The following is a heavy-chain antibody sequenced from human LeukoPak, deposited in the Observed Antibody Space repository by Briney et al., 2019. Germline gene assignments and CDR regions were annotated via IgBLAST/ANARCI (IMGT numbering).Heavy chain of an antibody. CDR2: IWYDGSNK. V-gene: IGHV3-33*01. D-gene: IGHD3-10*01. CDR3: ARGTMVRGVIRTPFDY. J-gene: IGHJ4*02. CDR1: GFTFSSYG. Sequence: GGSLRLSCAASGFTFSSYGMHWVRQAPGKGLEWVAVIWYDGSNKYYADSVKGRFTISRDNSKNTLYLQMNSLRAEDTAVYYCARGTMVRGVIRTPFDYWGQGTLSPSPQ.